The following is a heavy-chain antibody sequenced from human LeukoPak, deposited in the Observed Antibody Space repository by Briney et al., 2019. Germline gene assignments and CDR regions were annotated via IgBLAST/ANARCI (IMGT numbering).Heavy chain of an antibody. J-gene: IGHJ5*02. CDR2: ISAYNGNT. CDR3: ARSTSAAAGYNWFDP. V-gene: IGHV1-18*01. Sequence: ASVKVSCTASGYTFTSYCISWVRQAPGQGLEWMGWISAYNGNTNYAQKLQGRVTMTTDTSTSTAYMELRSLRSDDTAVYYCARSTSAAAGYNWFDPWGQGTLVTVSS. CDR1: GYTFTSYC. D-gene: IGHD6-13*01.